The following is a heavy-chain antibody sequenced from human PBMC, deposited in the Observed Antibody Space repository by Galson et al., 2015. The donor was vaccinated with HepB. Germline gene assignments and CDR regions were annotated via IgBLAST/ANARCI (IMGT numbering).Heavy chain of an antibody. J-gene: IGHJ5*02. Sequence: TLSLTCTVSGGSISSGDYYWSWIRQPPGKGLEWIGYIYYSGSTYYNPSLKSRVTISVDTSKNQFSLKLSSVTAADTAVYYCARGHRVTIFGMSSRWFDPWGQGTLVTVSS. V-gene: IGHV4-30-4*01. CDR1: GGSISSGDYY. CDR2: IYYSGST. D-gene: IGHD3-3*01. CDR3: ARGHRVTIFGMSSRWFDP.